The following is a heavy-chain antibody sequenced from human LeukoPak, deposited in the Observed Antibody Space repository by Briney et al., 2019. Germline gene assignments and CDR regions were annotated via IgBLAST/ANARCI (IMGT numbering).Heavy chain of an antibody. Sequence: SETLSLTCTVSGDSISSGGYYWSWIRQHPGKGLEWIGHIYFSGSTYYNPSLKSRLTVSVDTSNNHFSLKLSSVTAADTAVYYCASPRTGYNGIDVWGQGTMVTVSS. D-gene: IGHD3-9*01. CDR1: GDSISSGGYY. J-gene: IGHJ3*01. V-gene: IGHV4-31*03. CDR2: IYFSGST. CDR3: ASPRTGYNGIDV.